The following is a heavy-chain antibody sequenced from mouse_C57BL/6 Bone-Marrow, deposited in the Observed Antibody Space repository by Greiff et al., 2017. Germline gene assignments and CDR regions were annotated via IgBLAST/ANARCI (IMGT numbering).Heavy chain of an antibody. CDR1: GYTFTSYW. CDR3: ARDVNYDY. V-gene: IGHV1-69*01. J-gene: IGHJ2*01. Sequence: VQLQQPGAELVMPGASVKLSCKASGYTFTSYWMHWVKQRPGQGLEWIGEIDPSDSYTNYNQKFKGKSTLTVDKSSSTAYMQLSSLTSEDSAVYYCARDVNYDYWGQGTTLTVSS. CDR2: IDPSDSYT. D-gene: IGHD2-1*01.